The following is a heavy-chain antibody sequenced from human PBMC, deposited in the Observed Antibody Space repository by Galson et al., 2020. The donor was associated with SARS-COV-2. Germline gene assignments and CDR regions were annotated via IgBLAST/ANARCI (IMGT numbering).Heavy chain of an antibody. CDR1: GFTFSSYW. Sequence: QAGGSLRLSCAASGFTFSSYWMHWVRQAPGKGLVWVSRINSDGSSTSYADSVKGRFTISRDNAKNTLYLQMNSLRAEDTAVYYCARDYVLLWFGEPYYGMDVWGQGTTVTVSS. CDR3: ARDYVLLWFGEPYYGMDV. J-gene: IGHJ6*02. CDR2: INSDGSST. D-gene: IGHD3-10*01. V-gene: IGHV3-74*01.